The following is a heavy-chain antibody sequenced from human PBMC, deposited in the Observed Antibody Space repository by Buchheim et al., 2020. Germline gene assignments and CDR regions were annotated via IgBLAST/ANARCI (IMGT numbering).Heavy chain of an antibody. J-gene: IGHJ6*02. CDR1: GSSVSSGNFF. CDR3: AMLGSSFITRAMGV. Sequence: QVQLQESGPGLVKPSETLSLTCSVSGSSVSSGNFFWTWIRQSPGRGPEWIGHIHSSGVTNYNPSLKSRVSMSLDTSDNQLSLKLNSVTAADAAVFYCAMLGSSFITRAMGVWGQGTT. D-gene: IGHD2-15*01. V-gene: IGHV4-61*01. CDR2: IHSSGVT.